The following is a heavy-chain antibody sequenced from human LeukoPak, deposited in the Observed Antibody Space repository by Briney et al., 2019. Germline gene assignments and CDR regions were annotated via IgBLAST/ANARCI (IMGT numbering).Heavy chain of an antibody. CDR1: GGSISSSSYY. Sequence: KPSETLSLTCTVSGGSISSSSYYWGWIRQPPGKGLEWIGSIYYSGSTYYTPSLKSRVTISLDTSRNQFSLKLSSVTAADTAVYYCARHIYDSSGSNFDYWGQGTLVTVSS. J-gene: IGHJ4*02. CDR2: IYYSGST. V-gene: IGHV4-39*01. CDR3: ARHIYDSSGSNFDY. D-gene: IGHD3-22*01.